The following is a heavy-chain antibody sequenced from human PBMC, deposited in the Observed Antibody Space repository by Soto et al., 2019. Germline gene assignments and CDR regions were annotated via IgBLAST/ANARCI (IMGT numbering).Heavy chain of an antibody. Sequence: GGSLRLSCAASGFTFSSYAMHWVRQAPGKGLEWVAVISYDGSNKYYADSVKGRFTISRDNSKNTLYLQMNSLRAEDTAVYYCASVRRLGDSSGGSCYSDAFDIWGQGTMVTVSS. J-gene: IGHJ3*02. CDR1: GFTFSSYA. CDR3: ASVRRLGDSSGGSCYSDAFDI. D-gene: IGHD2-15*01. CDR2: ISYDGSNK. V-gene: IGHV3-30-3*01.